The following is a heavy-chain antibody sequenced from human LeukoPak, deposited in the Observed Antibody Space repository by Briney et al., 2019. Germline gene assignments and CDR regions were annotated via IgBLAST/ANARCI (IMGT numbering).Heavy chain of an antibody. CDR3: ARGLGSDIVATISYFDY. CDR1: GFTFSSYA. V-gene: IGHV3-66*01. Sequence: GGSLRLSCAASGFTFSSYAMSWVRQAPGKGLEWVSVIYSGGSTYYADSVKGRFTISRDNSKNTLYLQMNSLRAEDTAVYYCARGLGSDIVATISYFDYWGQGTLVTVSS. D-gene: IGHD5-12*01. J-gene: IGHJ4*02. CDR2: IYSGGST.